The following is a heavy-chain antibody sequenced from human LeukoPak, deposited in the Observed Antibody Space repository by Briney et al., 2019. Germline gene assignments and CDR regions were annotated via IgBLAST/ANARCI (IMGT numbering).Heavy chain of an antibody. CDR3: AKGRAGYFDY. CDR2: ISGSGGST. J-gene: IGHJ4*02. Sequence: GGSLRLSCAASGFGFNTYAMSWVRQAPGKGLEWVSAISGSGGSTYYADSVKGRFTISRDNSKNTLYLQMNSLRAEDTAVYYCAKGRAGYFDYWGQGTLVTVSS. D-gene: IGHD3-10*01. V-gene: IGHV3-23*01. CDR1: GFGFNTYA.